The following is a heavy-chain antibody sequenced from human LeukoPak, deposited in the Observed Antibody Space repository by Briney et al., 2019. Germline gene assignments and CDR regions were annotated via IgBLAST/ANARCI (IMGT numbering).Heavy chain of an antibody. D-gene: IGHD4-17*01. J-gene: IGHJ4*02. CDR3: ARDGMGYGAEAY. CDR2: IYTSGST. CDR1: GGSISSGSYY. Sequence: SETLSLTCSVSGGSISSGSYYWSWIRQPAGKGLEWIGRIYTSGSTNYNPSLKSRVTISVDTSKNQFSLKLSSVTAADTAVYYCARDGMGYGAEAYWGQGTLVTVSS. V-gene: IGHV4-61*02.